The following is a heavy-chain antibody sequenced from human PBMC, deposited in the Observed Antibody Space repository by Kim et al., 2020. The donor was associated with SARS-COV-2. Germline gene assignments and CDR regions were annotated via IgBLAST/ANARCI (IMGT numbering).Heavy chain of an antibody. D-gene: IGHD3-22*01. CDR1: GGSISSYY. CDR3: ASADSSGYYWY. Sequence: SETLSLTCTVSGGSISSYYWSWIRQPPGKGLEWIGYIYYSGSTNYNPSLKSRVTISVDTSKNQFSLKLSSVTAADTAVYYCASADSSGYYWYWGQGTLVTVSS. J-gene: IGHJ4*02. V-gene: IGHV4-59*13. CDR2: IYYSGST.